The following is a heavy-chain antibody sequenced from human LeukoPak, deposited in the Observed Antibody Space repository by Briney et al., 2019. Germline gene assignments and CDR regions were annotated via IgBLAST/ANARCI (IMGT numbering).Heavy chain of an antibody. J-gene: IGHJ5*02. V-gene: IGHV3-74*01. D-gene: IGHD2-2*01. Sequence: GGSLRFSCAASGFTFRSYWMHGVRQAPGKGLVWVSVITSDGSRTSYADSVKGRFTISRDNAKNTLYLQMNSLRAEDTAVYYCARAPSSGDCSSTSCYRDWFDPWGQGTLVTVSS. CDR1: GFTFRSYW. CDR3: ARAPSSGDCSSTSCYRDWFDP. CDR2: ITSDGSRT.